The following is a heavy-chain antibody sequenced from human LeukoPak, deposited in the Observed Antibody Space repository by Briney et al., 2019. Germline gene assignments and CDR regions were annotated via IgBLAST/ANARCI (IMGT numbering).Heavy chain of an antibody. CDR3: ARNSGSYYVGHPFDY. Sequence: GGSLRLSCAASGFTFSSYSMTWVRQAPGKGLGWVSSISSSSSYIYYADSVKGRFTISRDNAKNSLYLQMNSLRAEDTAVYYCARNSGSYYVGHPFDYWGQGTLVTVSS. J-gene: IGHJ4*02. D-gene: IGHD1-26*01. CDR1: GFTFSSYS. CDR2: ISSSSSYI. V-gene: IGHV3-21*01.